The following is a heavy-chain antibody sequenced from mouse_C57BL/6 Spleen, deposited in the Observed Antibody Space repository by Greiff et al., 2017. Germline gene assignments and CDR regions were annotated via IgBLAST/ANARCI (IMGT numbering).Heavy chain of an antibody. CDR1: GYTFTTYP. J-gene: IGHJ2*01. CDR2: FHPYNDDT. CDR3: ARSYYYYGSPCFDY. Sequence: VQLQQSGAELVKPGASVKISCTASGYTFTTYPIEWMQQNHGKSLEWIGNFHPYNDDTKYNETFKGKGTLTLEKSSSKVYLELNRLTSDDSAVEFCARSYYYYGSPCFDYWGQGTTLTVSS. V-gene: IGHV1-47*01. D-gene: IGHD1-1*01.